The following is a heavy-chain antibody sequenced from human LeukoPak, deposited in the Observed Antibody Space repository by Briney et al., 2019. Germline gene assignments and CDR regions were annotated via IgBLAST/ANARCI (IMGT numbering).Heavy chain of an antibody. D-gene: IGHD1-26*01. J-gene: IGHJ4*02. CDR1: GGSIGSGSYY. CDR2: IYTSGST. V-gene: IGHV4-61*02. Sequence: SQTLSLTCTVSGGSIGSGSYYWSWIRQPAGKGLEWIGRIYTSGSTNYNPSLKSRVTISVDTSKNQFSLKLSSVTAADTAVYYCARVSVGATWPFDYWGQGTLVTVSS. CDR3: ARVSVGATWPFDY.